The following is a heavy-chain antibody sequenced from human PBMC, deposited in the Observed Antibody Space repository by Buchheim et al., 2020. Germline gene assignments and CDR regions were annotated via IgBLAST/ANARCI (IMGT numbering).Heavy chain of an antibody. CDR3: ARDGEMATILSWFDP. Sequence: EVQLMESGGGLVKPGGSLRLSCAASGFTFSSYSMNWVRQAPGKGLEWVSSISSSSSYIYYADSVKGRFTISRDNAKHSLYLQMNSLRAEDTAVYYCARDGEMATILSWFDPWGQGTL. CDR2: ISSSSSYI. V-gene: IGHV3-21*01. J-gene: IGHJ5*02. CDR1: GFTFSSYS. D-gene: IGHD5-24*01.